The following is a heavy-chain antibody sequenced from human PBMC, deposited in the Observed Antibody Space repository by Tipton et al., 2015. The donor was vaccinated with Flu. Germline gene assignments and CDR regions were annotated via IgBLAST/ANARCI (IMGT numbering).Heavy chain of an antibody. CDR2: IHRSGNT. J-gene: IGHJ5*02. Sequence: GSLRLSCSVSGDSIANDYYWGWIRQPPGKGLEWLGNIHRSGNTYYNSSLKSRVTFSLDKSKNQFSLRLVSMTATDTAVYYCARRDYSNYVSEPKNWFDPWGQGILVTVSS. D-gene: IGHD4-11*01. CDR1: GDSIANDYY. V-gene: IGHV4-38-2*01. CDR3: ARRDYSNYVSEPKNWFDP.